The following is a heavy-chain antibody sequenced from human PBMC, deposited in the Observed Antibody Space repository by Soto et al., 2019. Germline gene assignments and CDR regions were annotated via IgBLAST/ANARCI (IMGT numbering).Heavy chain of an antibody. Sequence: GESLKISCKGSGYSFTSYWISWVRQMPGKGLEWMGRIDPSDSYTDYSPSFQGHVTISADKSISTAYLQWSSLKASDTAMYYCARQSDSSGYYYYYGMDVWGQGTTVTVSS. CDR3: ARQSDSSGYYYYYGMDV. CDR2: IDPSDSYT. D-gene: IGHD3-22*01. CDR1: GYSFTSYW. J-gene: IGHJ6*02. V-gene: IGHV5-10-1*01.